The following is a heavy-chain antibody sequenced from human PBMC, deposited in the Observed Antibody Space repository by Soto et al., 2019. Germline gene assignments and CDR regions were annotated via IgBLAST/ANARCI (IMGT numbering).Heavy chain of an antibody. J-gene: IGHJ4*02. V-gene: IGHV1-69*13. CDR3: ARAGGTWEPFDY. CDR1: GGTFSSYA. Sequence: SVKVSCKASGGTFSSYAISCVRQAPGQGLEWMGGIIPIFGTANYAQKFQGRVTITADESTSTAYMELSSLRSEDTAVYYCARAGGTWEPFDYWGQGTLVTVSS. D-gene: IGHD1-26*01. CDR2: IIPIFGTA.